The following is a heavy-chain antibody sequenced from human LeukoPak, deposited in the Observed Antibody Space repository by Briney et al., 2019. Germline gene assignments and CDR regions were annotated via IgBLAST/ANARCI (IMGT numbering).Heavy chain of an antibody. CDR2: FYTSGST. CDR3: AGDRDLGY. J-gene: IGHJ4*02. D-gene: IGHD7-27*01. Sequence: PSETLSLTCTVSGGSISSYSWSWIRQPAGKGLEWIGRFYTSGSTNYNPSLKSRLTMSVDTPKNQFSLNLSSVTAADTAVYYCAGDRDLGYWGQGALVTVSS. V-gene: IGHV4-4*07. CDR1: GGSISSYS.